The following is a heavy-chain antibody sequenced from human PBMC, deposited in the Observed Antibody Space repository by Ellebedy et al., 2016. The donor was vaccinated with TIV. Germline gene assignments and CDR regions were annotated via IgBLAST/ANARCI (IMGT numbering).Heavy chain of an antibody. CDR1: GPTVSNNY. CDR3: ARDRHCVADRCYSV. J-gene: IGHJ4*02. V-gene: IGHV3-53*01. CDR2: NYSRGDT. Sequence: GESLKISCAASGPTVSNNYMRWIRQAPGKGLEWVGLNYSRGDTYYSDSVKGRFTISRDSSKNTVYLQMTNLRGEDTAVYYCARDRHCVADRCYSVWGQGTLVTVSS. D-gene: IGHD2-15*01.